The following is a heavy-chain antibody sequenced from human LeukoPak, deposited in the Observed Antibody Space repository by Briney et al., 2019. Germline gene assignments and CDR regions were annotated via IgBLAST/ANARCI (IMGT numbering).Heavy chain of an antibody. J-gene: IGHJ4*02. CDR3: AREQKDYYDGTYYFDY. CDR1: GFTFSIYT. Sequence: GGSLRLSCAASGFTFSIYTMHWVRQAPGKGLEWVSSISSSSSYIYYADSVKGRFTISRDNAKNSLYLQMNSLRAEDTAVYYCAREQKDYYDGTYYFDYWGQGTLVTVSS. CDR2: ISSSSSYI. D-gene: IGHD3-22*01. V-gene: IGHV3-21*01.